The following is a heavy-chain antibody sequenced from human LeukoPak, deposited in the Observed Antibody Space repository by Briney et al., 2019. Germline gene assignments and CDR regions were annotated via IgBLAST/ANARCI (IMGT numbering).Heavy chain of an antibody. CDR1: GGSISSGGYY. Sequence: SSETLSLTCTVSGGSISSGGYYWSWIRQHPGKGLEWIGSIYYSGSTNYNPSLQGRVTISLDTSRNQFSLKLSSVTAADTAVYYCASGDNDPLFDYWGQGTLVTVSS. D-gene: IGHD1-1*01. CDR2: IYYSGST. J-gene: IGHJ4*02. CDR3: ASGDNDPLFDY. V-gene: IGHV4-31*03.